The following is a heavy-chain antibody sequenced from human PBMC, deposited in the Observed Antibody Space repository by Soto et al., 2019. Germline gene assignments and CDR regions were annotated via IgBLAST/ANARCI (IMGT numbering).Heavy chain of an antibody. CDR1: GYTFNSYA. V-gene: IGHV1-18*01. CDR3: ARALQYSSGWLSY. D-gene: IGHD6-19*01. J-gene: IGHJ4*02. Sequence: ASVKVSCTDSGYTFNSYARHWVRQAPGQGLEWMGWISAYNGNTNYAQKLQGRVTMTTDTSTSTAYMELRSLRSGDTAVYYCARALQYSSGWLSYWGQGTLVTVSS. CDR2: ISAYNGNT.